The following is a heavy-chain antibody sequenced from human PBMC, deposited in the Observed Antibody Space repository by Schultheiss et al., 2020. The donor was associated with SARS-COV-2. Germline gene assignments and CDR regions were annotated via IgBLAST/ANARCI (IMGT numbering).Heavy chain of an antibody. CDR1: GFTFSSYA. D-gene: IGHD3-10*01. Sequence: GGSLRLSCAASGFTFSSYAMHWVRQAPGKGLEWVAVISYDGSNKYYADSVKGRFTISRDNSKNTLYLQMNSLRAEDTAVYYCAKDGGALGENDYWGQGTLVTVSS. J-gene: IGHJ4*02. CDR3: AKDGGALGENDY. V-gene: IGHV3-30*04. CDR2: ISYDGSNK.